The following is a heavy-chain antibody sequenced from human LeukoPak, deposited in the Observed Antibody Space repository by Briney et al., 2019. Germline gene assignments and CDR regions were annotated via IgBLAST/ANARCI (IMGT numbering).Heavy chain of an antibody. D-gene: IGHD6-13*01. J-gene: IGHJ6*02. V-gene: IGHV4-39*07. Sequence: SETLSLTCTVSGGSISSSSYYWGWIRQPPGKGLEWIGSIYYSGSTYYNPSLKSRVTISVDTSKNQFSLKLSSVTAADTAVYYCAREQLHDGMDVWGQGTTVTVSS. CDR1: GGSISSSSYY. CDR3: AREQLHDGMDV. CDR2: IYYSGST.